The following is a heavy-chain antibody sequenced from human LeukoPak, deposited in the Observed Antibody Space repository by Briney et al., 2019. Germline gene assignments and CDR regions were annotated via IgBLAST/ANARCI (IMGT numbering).Heavy chain of an antibody. V-gene: IGHV4-34*01. D-gene: IGHD3-10*01. J-gene: IGHJ4*02. CDR3: ARGLSPRISMVPGARPPIRGVFDY. CDR2: INHSGST. Sequence: SETLSLTCVVYGGSFSGYYWSWMRQPPGKGLEWIGEINHSGSTNYNPSLKSRVTISVDTSKNQFSLKLSSVTAADTAVYYCARGLSPRISMVPGARPPIRGVFDYWGQGTLVTVSS. CDR1: GGSFSGYY.